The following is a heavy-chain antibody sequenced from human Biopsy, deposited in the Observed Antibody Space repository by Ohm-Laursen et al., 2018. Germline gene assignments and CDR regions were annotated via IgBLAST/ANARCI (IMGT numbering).Heavy chain of an antibody. CDR3: TTPFQYYDSWGGYPPFDL. V-gene: IGHV1-69*10. CDR2: IIVVSGLV. J-gene: IGHJ4*02. Sequence: SVKASCKASGFSFTGYTTHWVRQAPREGLGWMGGIIVVSGLVNYAPKFQVRVSITADKSTTTAYMELSNLKSEDTAVYYCTTPFQYYDSWGGYPPFDLGGQGTLVTVSA. D-gene: IGHD3-3*01. CDR1: GFSFTGYT.